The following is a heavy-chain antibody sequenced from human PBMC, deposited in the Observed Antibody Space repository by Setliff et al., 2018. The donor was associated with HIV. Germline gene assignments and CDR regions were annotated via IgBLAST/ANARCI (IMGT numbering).Heavy chain of an antibody. J-gene: IGHJ6*03. CDR1: GGSISNHY. Sequence: SETLSLTCSVSGGSISNHYWSWIRQPPGKGLEWIGYIYYSGSIYYNPSLKSRVTISEDTSKKQFSLKLSSVTAADTAVYYCASGPWSYFGYYMDVWGKGATGTVS. D-gene: IGHD1-26*01. CDR2: IYYSGSI. V-gene: IGHV4-59*04. CDR3: ASGPWSYFGYYMDV.